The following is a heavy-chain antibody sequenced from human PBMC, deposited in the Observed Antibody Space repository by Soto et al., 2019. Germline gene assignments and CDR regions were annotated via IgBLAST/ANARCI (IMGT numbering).Heavy chain of an antibody. CDR3: ARHLDYGDYYYYYGMDV. V-gene: IGHV5-51*01. Sequence: GESLKISCKGSGYSFTSYWIGWVRQMPGKGLEWMGIIYPGDSDTRYSSSFQGQVTISADKSISTAYLQWSSLKASDTAMYYCARHLDYGDYYYYYGMDVWGQGTTVTVSS. CDR1: GYSFTSYW. CDR2: IYPGDSDT. D-gene: IGHD4-17*01. J-gene: IGHJ6*02.